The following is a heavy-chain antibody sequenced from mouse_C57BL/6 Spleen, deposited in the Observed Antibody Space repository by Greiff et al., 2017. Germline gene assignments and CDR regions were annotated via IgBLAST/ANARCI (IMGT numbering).Heavy chain of an antibody. V-gene: IGHV5-16*01. CDR1: GFTFSDYY. Sequence: EVMLVESEGGLVPPGSSMKLSCTASGFTFSDYYMAWVRQVPETGLEWVANINYDGSSTYYLDSLKSRFIISRDNAKNILYLQMSSLKSEDTATYYCARGSTMVTHFDDWGQGTTLTVSS. CDR2: INYDGSST. CDR3: ARGSTMVTHFDD. J-gene: IGHJ2*01. D-gene: IGHD2-2*01.